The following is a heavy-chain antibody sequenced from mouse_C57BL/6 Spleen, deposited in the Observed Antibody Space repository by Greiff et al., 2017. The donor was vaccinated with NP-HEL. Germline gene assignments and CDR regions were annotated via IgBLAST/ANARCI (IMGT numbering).Heavy chain of an antibody. J-gene: IGHJ4*01. V-gene: IGHV1-54*01. D-gene: IGHD4-1*01. CDR3: ARSGTDAMDY. Sequence: VKLQESGAELVRPGTSVKVSCKASGYAFTNYLIEWVKQRPGQGLEWIGVLNPGSGGTNYTEKFKGKATLTADKSSSTAYMQLSSLTSEDSAVYFCARSGTDAMDYWGQGTSVTVSS. CDR2: LNPGSGGT. CDR1: GYAFTNYL.